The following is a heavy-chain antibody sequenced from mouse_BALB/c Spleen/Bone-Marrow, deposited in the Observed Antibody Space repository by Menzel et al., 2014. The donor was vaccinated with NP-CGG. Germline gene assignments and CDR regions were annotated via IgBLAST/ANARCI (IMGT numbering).Heavy chain of an antibody. D-gene: IGHD4-1*01. CDR3: ARGPNWDGPAWFVY. CDR1: GYSFTTYW. Sequence: QVQLQQSGPQLVRPGASMKISCKASGYSFTTYWMHWVKQRPGQGLEWIGMIDPSDTETRLNERFKDKATLTVDKSSSTAYMQLSSPTSEDSAVYYCARGPNWDGPAWFVYWGQGTLVTVSA. J-gene: IGHJ3*01. V-gene: IGHV1S126*01. CDR2: IDPSDTET.